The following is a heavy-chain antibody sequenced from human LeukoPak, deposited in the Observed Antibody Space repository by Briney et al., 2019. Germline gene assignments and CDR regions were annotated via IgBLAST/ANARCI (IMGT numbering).Heavy chain of an antibody. J-gene: IGHJ4*02. CDR1: GGSFSGYY. CDR2: INHSGST. Sequence: KPSETLSLTCAVYGGSFSGYYWSWIRQPPGKGPEWIGEINHSGSTNYNPSLKSRVTISVDTSKNQFYLKLSSVTAADTAVYYCARVGYYYDSSGYYYAFDYWGQGTLVTVSS. V-gene: IGHV4-34*01. D-gene: IGHD3-22*01. CDR3: ARVGYYYDSSGYYYAFDY.